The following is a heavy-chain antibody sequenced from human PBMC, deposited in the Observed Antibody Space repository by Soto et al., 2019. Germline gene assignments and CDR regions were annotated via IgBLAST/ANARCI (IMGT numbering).Heavy chain of an antibody. CDR3: ARDYTHSGWFGP. Sequence: QVQLVQSGAEVKKPGASVKVSCKASGYTLTSYGISWVRQAPGQGLEWMGWISAYNGNTKYAQKLQGRVTMTTDTSPSSAYMELRSLRSDDTALYYCARDYTHSGWFGPWGQGTLVTVSS. J-gene: IGHJ5*02. D-gene: IGHD2-21*01. V-gene: IGHV1-18*01. CDR2: ISAYNGNT. CDR1: GYTLTSYG.